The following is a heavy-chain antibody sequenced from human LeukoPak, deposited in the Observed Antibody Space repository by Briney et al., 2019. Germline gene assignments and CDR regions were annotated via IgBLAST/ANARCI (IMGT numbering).Heavy chain of an antibody. CDR2: IYHSGST. CDR3: AREWYPRITMVRGVIIKGWFDP. D-gene: IGHD3-10*01. CDR1: GGSISSSNW. V-gene: IGHV4-4*02. Sequence: SETLSLTCAVSGGSISSSNWWSWVRQPPGKGLEWIGEIYHSGSTNYNPSPKSRVTISVDKSKNQFSLKLSSVTAADTAVYYCAREWYPRITMVRGVIIKGWFDPWGQGTLVTVSS. J-gene: IGHJ5*02.